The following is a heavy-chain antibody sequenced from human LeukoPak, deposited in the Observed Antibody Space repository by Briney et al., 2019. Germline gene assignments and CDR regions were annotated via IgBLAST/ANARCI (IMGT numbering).Heavy chain of an antibody. V-gene: IGHV4-39*07. CDR3: ARRNYYGSGSYYRY. CDR1: GGSISSSSYY. D-gene: IGHD3-10*01. J-gene: IGHJ4*02. CDR2: IYYSGST. Sequence: SETLSLTCTVSGGSISSSSYYWGWIHQPPGRGLEWIGSIYYSGSTYYNPSLKSRVNISVDTSKNQSSLKLSSVAAADTAVYYCARRNYYGSGSYYRYWGQGTLVTVSS.